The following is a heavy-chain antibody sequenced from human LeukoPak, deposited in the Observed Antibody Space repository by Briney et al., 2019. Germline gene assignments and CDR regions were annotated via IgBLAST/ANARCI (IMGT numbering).Heavy chain of an antibody. J-gene: IGHJ4*02. CDR2: IKVGNGDT. Sequence: GASVKVSCKAAGYIFTKNVVHWVRQAPGQRPGWMGWIKVGNGDTKYSQNFQDRLTITRDTSASTVYMELSSLTSEDTALYYCARDDCGDTCYPGGYWGQGTLVTVSS. D-gene: IGHD2-21*01. CDR3: ARDDCGDTCYPGGY. CDR1: GYIFTKNV. V-gene: IGHV1-3*01.